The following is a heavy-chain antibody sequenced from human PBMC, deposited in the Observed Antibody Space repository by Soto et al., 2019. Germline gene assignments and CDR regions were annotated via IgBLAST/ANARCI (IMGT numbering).Heavy chain of an antibody. Sequence: ASVKVSCKASGYTFTSYGISWVRQAPGQGLEWMGWISAYNGNTNYAQKLQGRVTMTTDTSTSTAYMELRSLRSDDTAVYYCARDEVGSGSSSRKGLYYYYGMDVWGQGTTVTVSS. CDR3: ARDEVGSGSSSRKGLYYYYGMDV. V-gene: IGHV1-18*01. J-gene: IGHJ6*02. CDR2: ISAYNGNT. CDR1: GYTFTSYG. D-gene: IGHD6-13*01.